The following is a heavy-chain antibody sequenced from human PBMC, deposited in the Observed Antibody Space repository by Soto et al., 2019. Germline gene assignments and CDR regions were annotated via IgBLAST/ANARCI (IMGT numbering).Heavy chain of an antibody. J-gene: IGHJ6*02. CDR3: AKLAGSVGMDV. CDR2: ISYDGSNK. V-gene: IGHV3-30*18. Sequence: QVQLVESGGGVVQPGRSLRLSCAASGFTFSSYGMHWVRQAPGKGPEWVAVISYDGSNKYYADSVKGRFTISRDNSKNTLYLQMNSLRAEDTAVYYCAKLAGSVGMDVWGQGTTVTVSS. CDR1: GFTFSSYG.